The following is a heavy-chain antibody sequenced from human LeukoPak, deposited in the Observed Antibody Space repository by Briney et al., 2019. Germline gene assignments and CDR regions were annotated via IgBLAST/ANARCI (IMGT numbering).Heavy chain of an antibody. V-gene: IGHV1-18*01. Sequence: ASVKVSCKASGYTFTSYGISWVRQAPGQGLEWMGWISAYNGNTNYAQKLQGRVTMTTDTSTSTAYMELRSLRSDDTAVYYCARQYIVVVREYYYYMDVWGKGTTVTVSS. J-gene: IGHJ6*03. CDR2: ISAYNGNT. CDR3: ARQYIVVVREYYYYMDV. CDR1: GYTFTSYG. D-gene: IGHD2-2*01.